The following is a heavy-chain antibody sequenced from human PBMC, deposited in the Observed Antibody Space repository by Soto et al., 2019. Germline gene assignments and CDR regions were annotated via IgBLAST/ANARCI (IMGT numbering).Heavy chain of an antibody. CDR3: AREATIVRGDLDY. CDR1: GGSFSGYY. V-gene: IGHV4-34*01. D-gene: IGHD3-10*01. Sequence: SETLSLTCAVYGGSFSGYYWSWIRQPPGKGLEWIGEINHSGSTNYNPSLKSRVTISVDTSKNQFSLKLSSVTAEDTAVYYCAREATIVRGDLDYWGQGTLVTVSS. J-gene: IGHJ4*02. CDR2: INHSGST.